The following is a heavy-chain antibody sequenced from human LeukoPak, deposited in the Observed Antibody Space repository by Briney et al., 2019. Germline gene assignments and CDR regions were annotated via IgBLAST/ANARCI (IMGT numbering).Heavy chain of an antibody. Sequence: SETLSLTCAVYGGSFSGYYWSWIRQPPGKGLEWIGEINHSGSTNYNPSLKSRVTISVDTSKNQFSLKLSSVTAADTAVYYCARYCSSTSCPFDYWGQGTLVTVSS. D-gene: IGHD2-2*01. J-gene: IGHJ4*02. V-gene: IGHV4-34*01. CDR3: ARYCSSTSCPFDY. CDR1: GGSFSGYY. CDR2: INHSGST.